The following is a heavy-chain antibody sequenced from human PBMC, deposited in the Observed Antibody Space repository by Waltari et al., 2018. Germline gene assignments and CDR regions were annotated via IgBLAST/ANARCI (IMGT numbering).Heavy chain of an antibody. J-gene: IGHJ6*02. D-gene: IGHD3-9*01. CDR1: GFTFSSYW. CDR2: IKQDGSEK. V-gene: IGHV3-7*01. Sequence: EVQLVESGGGLVQPGGSLRLSCAASGFTFSSYWMSWVRQAPGKGLEWVAKIKQDGSEKYYVDSVKGRFTISRDNAKNSLYLQMNSLRAEDTAVYYCARTVRLGRMDVWGQGTTVTVSS. CDR3: ARTVRLGRMDV.